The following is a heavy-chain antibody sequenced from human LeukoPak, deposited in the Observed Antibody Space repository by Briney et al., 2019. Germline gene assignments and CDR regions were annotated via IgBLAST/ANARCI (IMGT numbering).Heavy chain of an antibody. V-gene: IGHV4-59*01. Sequence: SETLSLTCTVSGGSISSYYWSWIRQPPGKGLEWIGYIYYSGSTNYNPSLKSRVTISVDTSKNQFSLKLSSVTAADTAVYYCARTTSQTGDVGYWGQGTLVTVSS. CDR1: GGSISSYY. CDR3: ARTTSQTGDVGY. J-gene: IGHJ4*02. D-gene: IGHD7-27*01. CDR2: IYYSGST.